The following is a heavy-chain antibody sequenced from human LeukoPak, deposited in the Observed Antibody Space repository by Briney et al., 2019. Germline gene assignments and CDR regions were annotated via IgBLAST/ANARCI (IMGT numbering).Heavy chain of an antibody. V-gene: IGHV3-21*01. D-gene: IGHD4-17*01. J-gene: IGHJ6*03. CDR2: ITRDSIYT. CDR1: GFTFSSYS. CDR3: ARDPYNGYYGDDYYYYMDV. Sequence: GGSLRLSCAASGFTFSSYSMNWVRQTPGKGLEWVSSITRDSIYTFYADSVKGRFTISRDDAKNSLSLQMNSLRAEDTAVYYCARDPYNGYYGDDYYYYMDVWGKGTTVTISS.